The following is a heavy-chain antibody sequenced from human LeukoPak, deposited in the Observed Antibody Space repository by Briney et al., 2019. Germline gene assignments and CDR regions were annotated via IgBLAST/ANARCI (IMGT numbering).Heavy chain of an antibody. CDR2: IKSDGITI. J-gene: IGHJ4*02. CDR1: GFTFSNYM. CDR3: LRDLNWSLDQ. V-gene: IGHV3-74*01. Sequence: GGSLRLSCAASGFTFSNYMMHWVRRAPGKGLVWVSRIKSDGITITYADSVKGRFTISRDNAKNTLYLQMNSLRAEDTAVYYCLRDLNWSLDQWGQGTLVTVSS. D-gene: IGHD1-20*01.